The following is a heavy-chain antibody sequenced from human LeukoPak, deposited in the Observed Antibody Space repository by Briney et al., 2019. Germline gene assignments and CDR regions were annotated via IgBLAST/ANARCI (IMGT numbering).Heavy chain of an antibody. J-gene: IGHJ4*02. Sequence: GGSLRLSCAASGFTFSSYGMHWVRQAPGKGLEWVAFIRYDGSNKYYADSVKGRFTISRDNSKNTLYLQMNSLRAEDTAVYNCAKDLYYYDSSGYYRFDYWGQGTLVTVSS. V-gene: IGHV3-30*02. CDR2: IRYDGSNK. CDR1: GFTFSSYG. CDR3: AKDLYYYDSSGYYRFDY. D-gene: IGHD3-22*01.